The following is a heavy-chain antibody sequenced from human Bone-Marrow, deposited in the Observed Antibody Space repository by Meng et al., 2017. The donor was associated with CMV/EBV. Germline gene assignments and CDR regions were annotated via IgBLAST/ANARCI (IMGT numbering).Heavy chain of an antibody. D-gene: IGHD3-9*01. CDR1: GFTFSSYW. Sequence: SLRLSCAASGFTFSSYWMHWVRQAPGKGLEWVSGISWNSGSIGYADSVKGRFTISRDNAKNSLYLQMDSLRAEDTALYYCAKDHYYDILTGSLNAFDIWGQGTRVTVSS. V-gene: IGHV3-9*01. CDR2: ISWNSGSI. CDR3: AKDHYYDILTGSLNAFDI. J-gene: IGHJ3*02.